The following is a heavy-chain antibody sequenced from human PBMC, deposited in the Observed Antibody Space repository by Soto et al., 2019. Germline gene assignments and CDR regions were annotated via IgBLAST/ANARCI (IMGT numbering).Heavy chain of an antibody. Sequence: QVQLQESGPGLVKTSETLSLTCTVSGDSISRYYWCWIRQPPGKGLEWIGYISYRGNTNYNPSLQSRVTISRDTSENQFSLRLTSVTAADTAVYYCARHMTTVTFYDYWGRGILVTASS. D-gene: IGHD4-4*01. J-gene: IGHJ4*01. CDR2: ISYRGNT. CDR3: ARHMTTVTFYDY. V-gene: IGHV4-59*01. CDR1: GDSISRYY.